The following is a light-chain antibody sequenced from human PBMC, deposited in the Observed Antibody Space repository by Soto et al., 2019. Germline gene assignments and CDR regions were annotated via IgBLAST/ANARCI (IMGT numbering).Light chain of an antibody. CDR1: QSVTSGY. Sequence: EIVLTQSPATLSLSPGERATLSCRASQSVTSGYLTWYQHKPDQAPRLLIYDVYTRAPGIPARFSGSGSGTDFTLTISTVEPEDFAVYYCHQRSSWPRTFGQGTRLEMK. J-gene: IGKJ2*01. CDR3: HQRSSWPRT. CDR2: DVY. V-gene: IGKV3-11*01.